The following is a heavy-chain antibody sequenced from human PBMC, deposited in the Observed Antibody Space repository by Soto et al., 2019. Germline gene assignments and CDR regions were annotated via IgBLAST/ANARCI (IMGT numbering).Heavy chain of an antibody. CDR2: VIPIFGTP. V-gene: IGHV1-69*01. D-gene: IGHD2-15*01. Sequence: QVQLVQSGAEVKKPGSSVKVSCKAPGGTFSTYAISWVRQAPGQGLEWMGGVIPIFGTPKDAQKFQGRVTITSDESTSPGYMELRRLRAEDTAVYYCARSQGGSSSLDIYYYYYYGMDVWGQGTTVTVSS. CDR3: ARSQGGSSSLDIYYYYYYGMDV. J-gene: IGHJ6*02. CDR1: GGTFSTYA.